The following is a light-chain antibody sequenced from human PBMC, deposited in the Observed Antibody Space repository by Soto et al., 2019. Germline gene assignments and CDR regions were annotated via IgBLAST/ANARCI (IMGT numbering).Light chain of an antibody. J-gene: IGKJ1*01. V-gene: IGKV1-5*03. Sequence: DIQMTPSPSTPSASVGDSVTITCRASQSVGRWLAWYQQKPGKAPKLLIYKASSLESGVPSRFSGSGSGTEFTLTISSLQPDDFATYYCQQYNSLWTFGQGTKVDIK. CDR2: KAS. CDR3: QQYNSLWT. CDR1: QSVGRW.